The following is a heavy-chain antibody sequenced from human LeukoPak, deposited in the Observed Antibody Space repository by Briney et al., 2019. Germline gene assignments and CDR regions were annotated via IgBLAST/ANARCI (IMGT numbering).Heavy chain of an antibody. D-gene: IGHD3-9*01. CDR1: AYTFTSYG. CDR2: ISPYNGNT. V-gene: IGHV1-18*01. CDR3: ARGGLRYFDYENGFDI. Sequence: ASVKVSCKASAYTFTSYGINWVRQAPGQGLEWMGWISPYNGNTHYAQKLQGRVTMTTDTSTSTAYMELRSLRSDDTAVYYCARGGLRYFDYENGFDIWGQGTMVTASS. J-gene: IGHJ3*02.